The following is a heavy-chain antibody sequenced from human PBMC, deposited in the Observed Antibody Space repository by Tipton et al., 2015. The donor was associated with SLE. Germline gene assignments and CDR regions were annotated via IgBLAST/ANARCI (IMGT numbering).Heavy chain of an antibody. CDR1: GYSFTSYW. CDR2: IDPSDSYT. D-gene: IGHD3-3*01. Sequence: QLVQSGAEVKKPGESLKISCKGSGYSFTSYWIGWVRQMPGKGLEWMGRIDPSDSYTNYSPSFQGHVTISADKSISTAYLQWSSLKASDTAMYYCARLLFDFWKADVWGQGTTVTVSS. J-gene: IGHJ6*02. CDR3: ARLLFDFWKADV. V-gene: IGHV5-10-1*01.